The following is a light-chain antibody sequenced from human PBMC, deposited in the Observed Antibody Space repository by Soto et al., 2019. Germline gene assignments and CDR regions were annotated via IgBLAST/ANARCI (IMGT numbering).Light chain of an antibody. CDR1: QDIRNE. J-gene: IGKJ2*01. CDR3: LQHYSYPTP. CDR2: AAS. Sequence: DIPMTQSPSSLSASVGDRVAITCRASQDIRNELGWYQQKSGEAPKRMIFAASTLQRGGPPRFRGSRPGTEFTLTITDLQPEDFGTYYCLQHYSYPTPFCQGSKRE. V-gene: IGKV1-17*02.